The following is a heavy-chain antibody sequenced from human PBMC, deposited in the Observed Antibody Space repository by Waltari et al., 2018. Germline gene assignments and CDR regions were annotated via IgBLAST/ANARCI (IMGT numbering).Heavy chain of an antibody. CDR2: INPTSGGT. CDR1: GYTIADYY. CDR3: ARGYNWNFGYYYYYMDV. Sequence: QVQLVRSGAEVKKPGASVKFSCKTCGYTIADYYMHLVRQAPGQRLEWMGRINPTSGGTNYAQKFQGMVTMTRDTSISTAYMELSRLRSDDTAVYYCARGYNWNFGYYYYYMDVWGKGTTVTVSS. J-gene: IGHJ6*03. D-gene: IGHD1-7*01. V-gene: IGHV1-2*06.